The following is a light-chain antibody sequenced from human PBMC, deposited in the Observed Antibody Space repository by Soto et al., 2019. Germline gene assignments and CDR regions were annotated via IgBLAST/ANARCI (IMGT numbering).Light chain of an antibody. Sequence: QPVLTQSSSASASLGSSVKITCTLSSGHSTYTIAWHQQQPGKAPRYLMMVERSGRNNKGSGVPDRFSGSSSGADRYLTISNLQSEDEADYYCETWDSNTHAVFGGGTKRTVL. V-gene: IGLV4-60*03. CDR1: SGHSTYT. J-gene: IGLJ3*02. CDR3: ETWDSNTHAV. CDR2: VERSGRN.